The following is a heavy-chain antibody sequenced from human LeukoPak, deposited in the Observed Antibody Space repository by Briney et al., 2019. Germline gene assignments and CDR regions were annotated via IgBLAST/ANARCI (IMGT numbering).Heavy chain of an antibody. CDR3: AKDMAKYYDFWSGYYLFDY. CDR2: ISGSGGSK. J-gene: IGHJ4*02. V-gene: IGHV3-23*01. Sequence: PGGSLRPSCAAPGFTFSSYAMSWVRQAPGKGLGWVSAISGSGGSKYYPDPGKGRFTIPRNNSKNTLYLQMNSLRAEETAVYYCAKDMAKYYDFWSGYYLFDYWGQGTLVTVSS. D-gene: IGHD3-3*01. CDR1: GFTFSSYA.